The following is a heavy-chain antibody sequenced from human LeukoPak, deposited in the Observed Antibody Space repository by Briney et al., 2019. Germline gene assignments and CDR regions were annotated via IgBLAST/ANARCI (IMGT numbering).Heavy chain of an antibody. CDR3: ASDFNWGLFYYYYMDV. Sequence: GGSLRLPCAASGFTFSSYWMSWVRQAPGKGLEWVANIKQDGSEKYYVDSVKGRFTISRDNAKNSLYLQMNSLRAEDTAVYYCASDFNWGLFYYYYMDVWGKGTTVTVSS. J-gene: IGHJ6*03. CDR2: IKQDGSEK. D-gene: IGHD7-27*01. CDR1: GFTFSSYW. V-gene: IGHV3-7*01.